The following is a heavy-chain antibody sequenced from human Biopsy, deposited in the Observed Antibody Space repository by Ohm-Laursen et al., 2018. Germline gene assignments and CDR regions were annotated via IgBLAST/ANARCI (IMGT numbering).Heavy chain of an antibody. J-gene: IGHJ3*02. V-gene: IGHV3-48*01. Sequence: GSLRLSCSASGFTFSTYAMNWVGQAPGQGLEWISYISSTRSATYYADSVKGRLTDSRDNAKNSLFLQMNSLRAEDTAVYYCARRAIWGQGTTVTVSS. CDR2: ISSTRSAT. CDR1: GFTFSTYA. CDR3: ARRAI.